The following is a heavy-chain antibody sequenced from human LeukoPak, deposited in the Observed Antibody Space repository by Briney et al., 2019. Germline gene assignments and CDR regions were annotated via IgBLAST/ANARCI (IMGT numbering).Heavy chain of an antibody. D-gene: IGHD6-13*01. CDR3: AKVTQLAPFY. Sequence: GGSLRLSCAASGFTFSSYSMNWVRQAPGKGLEWVSSISSSSSYIYYADSVKGRFTISRDNSKNTLYLQMNSLRAEDTAVYYCAKVTQLAPFYWGQGTLVTVSS. CDR2: ISSSSSYI. V-gene: IGHV3-21*04. CDR1: GFTFSSYS. J-gene: IGHJ4*02.